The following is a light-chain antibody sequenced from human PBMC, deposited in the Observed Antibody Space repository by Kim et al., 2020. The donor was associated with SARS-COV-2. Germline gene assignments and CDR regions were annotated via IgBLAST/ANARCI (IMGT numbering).Light chain of an antibody. CDR3: QTYDTVPYT. J-gene: IGKJ2*01. V-gene: IGKV1-27*01. CDR2: AVS. Sequence: YAAVGDRVTITCRASQAIRKYLDWYQQKPGKIPKLLIHAVSNLHSGVPSRFSGSGSGTDFALTIRGLQPEDVGTYYCQTYDTVPYTFGQGAKLEIK. CDR1: QAIRKY.